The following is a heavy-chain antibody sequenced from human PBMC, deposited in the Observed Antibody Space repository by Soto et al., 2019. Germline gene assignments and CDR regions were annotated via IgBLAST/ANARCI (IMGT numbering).Heavy chain of an antibody. CDR3: AMKRGIWSYGEKRASFDY. V-gene: IGHV4-34*01. CDR2: INHSGST. D-gene: IGHD4-17*01. J-gene: IGHJ4*02. Sequence: ETLSLTCAVYGGSFSGYYWSWIRQPPGKGLEWIGEINHSGSTNYNPSLKSRVTISVGTSKNQFSLKLSSVTAADTAVYYCAMKRGIWSYGEKRASFDYWGQGTLVTVSS. CDR1: GGSFSGYY.